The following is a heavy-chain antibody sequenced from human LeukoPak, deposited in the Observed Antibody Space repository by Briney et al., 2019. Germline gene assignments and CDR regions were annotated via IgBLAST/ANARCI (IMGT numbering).Heavy chain of an antibody. CDR1: GFTFSSYW. J-gene: IGHJ4*02. CDR3: ARDEYSGNDFDY. CDR2: INSDGSST. D-gene: IGHD5-12*01. Sequence: GGSLRLSCAASGFTFSSYWMHWVRQAPGKGLVWVSRINSDGSSTNYADSVKGRFTIPRDNAKNTLYLQMNSLRAEDTAVYYCARDEYSGNDFDYWGQGTLVTVSS. V-gene: IGHV3-74*01.